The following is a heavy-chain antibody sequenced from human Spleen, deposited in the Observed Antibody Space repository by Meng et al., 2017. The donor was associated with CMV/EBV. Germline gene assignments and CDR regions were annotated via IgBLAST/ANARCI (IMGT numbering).Heavy chain of an antibody. J-gene: IGHJ4*02. V-gene: IGHV1-2*02. D-gene: IGHD2-2*01. CDR1: FNFTDYF. CDR3: ARRGRYCSSTRCADFDY. CDR2: INPDSGGT. Sequence: FNFTDYFLRWVRRAPGQGLEWMGWINPDSGGTDCAQKFQGRVTMTRDTSFSTAYMDLSRLTSDDTAVYYCARRGRYCSSTRCADFDYWGQGTLVTVSS.